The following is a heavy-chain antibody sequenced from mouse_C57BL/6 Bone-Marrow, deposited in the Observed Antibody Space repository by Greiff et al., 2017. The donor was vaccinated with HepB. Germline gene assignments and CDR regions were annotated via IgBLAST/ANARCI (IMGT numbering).Heavy chain of an antibody. CDR3: AISPYYYGSSPFAY. V-gene: IGHV2-5*01. D-gene: IGHD1-1*01. CDR1: GFSLTSYG. CDR2: IWRGGST. J-gene: IGHJ3*01. Sequence: QVHVKQSGPGLVQPSQSLSITCTVSGFSLTSYGVHWVRQSPGKGLEWLGVIWRGGSTDYNAAFMSRLSITKDNSKSQVFFKMNSLQADDTAIYYSAISPYYYGSSPFAYWGQGTRVTVSA.